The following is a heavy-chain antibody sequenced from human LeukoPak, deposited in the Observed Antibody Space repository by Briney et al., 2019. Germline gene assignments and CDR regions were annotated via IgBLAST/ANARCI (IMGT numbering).Heavy chain of an antibody. J-gene: IGHJ3*02. CDR3: ASGITGTTGRDAFDI. Sequence: ASVKVSCKASGYTFTSYGISWVRQAPGQGLEWMGWISAYNGNTNYAQKLQGRVTMTTDTSTSTAYMELRSLRSDDTAVYYCASGITGTTGRDAFDIWGQGTMVTVSS. CDR1: GYTFTSYG. CDR2: ISAYNGNT. V-gene: IGHV1-18*01. D-gene: IGHD1-20*01.